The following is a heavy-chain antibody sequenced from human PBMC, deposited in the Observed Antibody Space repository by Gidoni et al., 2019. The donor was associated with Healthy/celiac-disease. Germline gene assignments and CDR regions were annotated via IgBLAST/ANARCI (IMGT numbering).Heavy chain of an antibody. Sequence: QVQLVQSGAEVKKPGSSVKVACTASGGTFSSYAIRWVRQAPGQGLEWMGGIIPIFGTANYAQKFQGRVTITADESTSTAYMELSSLRSEDTAVYYCARGRPWNTRAFDIWGQGTMVTVSS. D-gene: IGHD1-1*01. CDR3: ARGRPWNTRAFDI. CDR1: GGTFSSYA. J-gene: IGHJ3*02. V-gene: IGHV1-69*01. CDR2: IIPIFGTA.